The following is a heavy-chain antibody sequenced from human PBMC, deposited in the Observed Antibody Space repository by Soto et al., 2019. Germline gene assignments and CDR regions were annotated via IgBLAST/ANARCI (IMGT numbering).Heavy chain of an antibody. Sequence: QMQLVQSGPEVKKPGTSVKVSCKASGFTFTSSAVQWVRQARGQRLEWIGWIVVGSGNTNYAQKFQERVTITRDMXTXIAYMELSSLRSEDTAVYYWAADAHPPYYYDSSGYYWGQGTLVTVSS. CDR3: AADAHPPYYYDSSGYY. V-gene: IGHV1-58*01. CDR2: IVVGSGNT. CDR1: GFTFTSSA. D-gene: IGHD3-22*01. J-gene: IGHJ4*02.